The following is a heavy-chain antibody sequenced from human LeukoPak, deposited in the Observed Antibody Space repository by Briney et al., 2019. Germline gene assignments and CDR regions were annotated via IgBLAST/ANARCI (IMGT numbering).Heavy chain of an antibody. CDR3: ARGTMFPYYFDY. V-gene: IGHV3-21*01. Sequence: GGSQRLSCAASGFKFSSYSMKWVRQAPGKGLEWVSFISSSSSYIYYADSVKGRFTISRDNAKNSLYLQMNSLRAEDTAVYYCARGTMFPYYFDYWGQGTLVTVSS. CDR2: ISSSSSYI. CDR1: GFKFSSYS. D-gene: IGHD3-10*02. J-gene: IGHJ4*02.